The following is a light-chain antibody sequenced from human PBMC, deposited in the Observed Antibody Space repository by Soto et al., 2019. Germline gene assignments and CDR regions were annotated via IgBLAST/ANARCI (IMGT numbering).Light chain of an antibody. V-gene: IGKV3-20*01. CDR1: QSVSSN. CDR3: QQYGDSRQVT. J-gene: IGKJ4*01. CDR2: DAS. Sequence: EIVMTQSPATLSVSPGERATLSCSASQSVSSNLAWYQHKPGQAPRLLIYDASTRATGTPDRFSGTGSGTDFTLTIRRLEPEDFALYYCQQYGDSRQVTFGGGTKVDIK.